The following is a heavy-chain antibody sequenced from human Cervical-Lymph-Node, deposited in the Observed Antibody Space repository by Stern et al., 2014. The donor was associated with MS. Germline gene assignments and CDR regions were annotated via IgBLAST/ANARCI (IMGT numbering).Heavy chain of an antibody. Sequence: VQLVESGGGVVQPGRSLRLSCAASGFSFGSYAMHWVRQAPGKGLEWVASVPYDGSDKYYTDSVKGRFTISRDESMSTLFLQMNSLRAEDTALYYCARDPYDSSGYFPYYFDYWGQGTLVTVSS. CDR3: ARDPYDSSGYFPYYFDY. CDR1: GFSFGSYA. D-gene: IGHD3-22*01. V-gene: IGHV3-30*04. J-gene: IGHJ4*02. CDR2: VPYDGSDK.